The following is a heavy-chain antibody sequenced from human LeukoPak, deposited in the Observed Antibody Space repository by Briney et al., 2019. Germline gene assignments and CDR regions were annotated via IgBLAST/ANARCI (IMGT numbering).Heavy chain of an antibody. Sequence: SETLSLTCAVYGGSFSGYYWTWIRQPPGKGLEWIGEMNHSGSANYNPSLKSRVTISVDTSKNQFSLKLSSVTAADTAVYYCARSEYYYGSGSYYDYWGQGTLVTVSS. CDR3: ARSEYYYGSGSYYDY. J-gene: IGHJ4*02. CDR2: MNHSGSA. CDR1: GGSFSGYY. D-gene: IGHD3-10*01. V-gene: IGHV4-34*01.